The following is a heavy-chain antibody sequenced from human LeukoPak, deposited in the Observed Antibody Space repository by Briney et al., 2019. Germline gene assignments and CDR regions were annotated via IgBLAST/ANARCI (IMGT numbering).Heavy chain of an antibody. CDR2: ISGSGGST. CDR3: AKGAVFGVVSFPYFDY. CDR1: GFIFTTYW. V-gene: IGHV3-23*01. Sequence: GGSLRLSCAASGFIFTTYWMSWVRQAPGKGLEWVSAISGSGGSTYYADSVKGRFTISRDNSKNTLYLQMNSLRAEDTAVYYCAKGAVFGVVSFPYFDYWGQGTLVTVSS. D-gene: IGHD3-3*01. J-gene: IGHJ4*02.